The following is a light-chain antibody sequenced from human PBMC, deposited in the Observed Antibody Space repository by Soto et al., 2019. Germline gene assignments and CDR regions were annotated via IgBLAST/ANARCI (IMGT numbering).Light chain of an antibody. CDR3: QHCNSYSEA. Sequence: EILLAQSPATLSSSPGDRATLACRASQTISSWLAWYQQKPGKAPKLLIYKASTLKSGVPSRFSGSGSGTEFTLTISSLQPDDFATYYCQHCNSYSEAFGQGTKVE. CDR1: QTISSW. CDR2: KAS. J-gene: IGKJ1*01. V-gene: IGKV1-5*03.